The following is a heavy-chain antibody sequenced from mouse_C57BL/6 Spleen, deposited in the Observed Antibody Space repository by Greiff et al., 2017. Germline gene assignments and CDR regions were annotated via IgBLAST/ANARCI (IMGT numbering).Heavy chain of an antibody. J-gene: IGHJ3*01. D-gene: IGHD2-5*01. CDR1: GYTFTDYE. Sequence: QVQLQQSGAELVRPGASVTLSCKASGYTFTDYEMHWVKQTPVHGLEWIGAIDPETGGTAYNQKFKGKAILTADTSSSTAYMELRSLTSEDSAVYYCTRSDYSNYAWFAYWGKGTLVTVSA. CDR2: IDPETGGT. CDR3: TRSDYSNYAWFAY. V-gene: IGHV1-15*01.